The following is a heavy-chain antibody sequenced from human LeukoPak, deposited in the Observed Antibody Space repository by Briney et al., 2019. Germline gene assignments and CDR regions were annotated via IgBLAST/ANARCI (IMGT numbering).Heavy chain of an antibody. D-gene: IGHD2-2*01. CDR2: IYSGGST. V-gene: IGHV3-53*01. CDR3: ARAMRSQFRLYHYYYYMDV. CDR1: GFTVSSNY. J-gene: IGHJ6*03. Sequence: GGSLRLSCAASGFTVSSNYMSWVRQAPGKGLEWVSVIYSGGSTYYADSVKGRFTISRDNSKSTLFLQMNSLEAEGPAAYSLARAMRSQFRLYHYYYYMDVWGKGTTVTVSS.